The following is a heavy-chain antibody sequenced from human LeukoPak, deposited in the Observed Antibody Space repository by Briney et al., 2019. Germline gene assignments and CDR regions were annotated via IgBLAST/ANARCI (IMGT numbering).Heavy chain of an antibody. V-gene: IGHV3-64*01. D-gene: IGHD3-3*01. J-gene: IGHJ4*02. CDR1: GFTFSSYA. CDR2: ISSNGGST. CDR3: ARVYDHAFDY. Sequence: GGSLRLSCAASGFTFSSYAMHWVRQAPGKGLEYVSAISSNGGSTYYANSVKGRFTISRDNSKNTLYLQMGSLRAEDTAVYYCARVYDHAFDYRGQGTLVTVSS.